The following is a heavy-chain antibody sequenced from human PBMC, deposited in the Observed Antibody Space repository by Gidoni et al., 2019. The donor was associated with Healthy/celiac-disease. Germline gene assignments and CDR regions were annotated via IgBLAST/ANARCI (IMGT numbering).Heavy chain of an antibody. D-gene: IGHD3-22*01. CDR1: GGPFSSYA. J-gene: IGHJ2*01. CDR3: ATSITMIVVVKRGDWYFDL. Sequence: QVQLVQSVAEVKKPGSSVKVSCKASGGPFSSYAISWVRQAPGQGLECMGGIIPIFGTAKYAKKFQGRVTITADESTSTAYMELSSLRSEDTAVYYCATSITMIVVVKRGDWYFDLWGRGTLVTVSS. V-gene: IGHV1-69*01. CDR2: IIPIFGTA.